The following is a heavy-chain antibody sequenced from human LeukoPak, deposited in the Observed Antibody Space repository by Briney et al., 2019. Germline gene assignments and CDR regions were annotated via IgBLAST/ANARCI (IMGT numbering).Heavy chain of an antibody. CDR3: ARSYTESSGSTDY. D-gene: IGHD3-22*01. CDR2: IIPILDIA. J-gene: IGHJ4*02. CDR1: GGTFSSHA. V-gene: IGHV1-69*04. Sequence: GASVTVSCTASGGTFSSHAISWVRQAPGQGLEWMGRIIPILDIANYAQKFQGRVTITADKSTSTAYMELSSLRSEDTAVYYCARSYTESSGSTDYWGQGTLVTVSS.